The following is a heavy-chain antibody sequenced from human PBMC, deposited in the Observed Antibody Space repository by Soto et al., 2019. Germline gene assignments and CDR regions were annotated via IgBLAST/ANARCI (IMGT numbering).Heavy chain of an antibody. Sequence: GASVKVSCKASGYTFTSYAMHWVRQAPGQRLEWMGWINAGNGNTKYSQKFQGRVTITRDTSISTAYMELSRLRSDDTAVYYCARYCSSTSCSRDAFDIWGQGTMVTVSS. CDR2: INAGNGNT. CDR3: ARYCSSTSCSRDAFDI. V-gene: IGHV1-3*01. J-gene: IGHJ3*02. D-gene: IGHD2-2*01. CDR1: GYTFTSYA.